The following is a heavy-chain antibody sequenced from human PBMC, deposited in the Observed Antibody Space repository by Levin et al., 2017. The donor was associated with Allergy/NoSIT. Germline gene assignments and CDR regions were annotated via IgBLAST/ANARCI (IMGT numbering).Heavy chain of an antibody. CDR2: IHYRGST. J-gene: IGHJ5*02. CDR3: ARPQGTTMYTYWFDP. V-gene: IGHV4-39*01. D-gene: IGHD4-17*01. Sequence: SETLSLTCTVSGGSISSSSYYWGWIRQPPGKGLEWIGSIHYRGSTYYSPYLKSRVTISIDTSENLFSLKLTSVTAADTAVYYCARPQGTTMYTYWFDPWGQGTLVTVSS. CDR1: GGSISSSSYY.